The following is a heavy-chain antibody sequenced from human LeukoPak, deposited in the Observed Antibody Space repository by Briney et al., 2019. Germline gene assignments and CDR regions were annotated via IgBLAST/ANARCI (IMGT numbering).Heavy chain of an antibody. CDR1: GYTFTGYY. Sequence: ASVKVSCKASGYTFTGYYIHWVRQAPGQGLEWMGWINPNINGTNYAQKFQGRVTMTRDTSISTAYMELSRLRSDDTAVYYCATPVGYYGSGSYLSQFDYWGQGTLVTVSS. CDR3: ATPVGYYGSGSYLSQFDY. CDR2: INPNINGT. D-gene: IGHD3-10*01. V-gene: IGHV1-2*02. J-gene: IGHJ4*02.